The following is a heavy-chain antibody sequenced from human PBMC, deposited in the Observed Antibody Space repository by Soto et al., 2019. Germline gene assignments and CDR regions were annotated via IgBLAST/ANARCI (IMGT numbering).Heavy chain of an antibody. V-gene: IGHV3-64*01. Sequence: PGGSLRLSCAASGLTFSSYAMHWVRQAPGKGLEYVSAISSNGGSTYYANSVKGRFTISRDNSKNTLYLQMGSLRAEDMAVYYCARRRGYSSGWYRFWDAFDIWGQGTMVTVSS. J-gene: IGHJ3*02. D-gene: IGHD6-19*01. CDR3: ARRRGYSSGWYRFWDAFDI. CDR2: ISSNGGST. CDR1: GLTFSSYA.